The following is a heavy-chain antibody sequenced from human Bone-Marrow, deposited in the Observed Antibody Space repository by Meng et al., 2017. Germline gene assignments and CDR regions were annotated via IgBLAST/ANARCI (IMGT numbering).Heavy chain of an antibody. D-gene: IGHD6-19*01. CDR2: IWYDGSNK. CDR1: GFTFSSYG. J-gene: IGHJ4*02. CDR3: AREGQQWLDNFDY. Sequence: QVQLVESGGGVVQPGRSLRPSWAASGFTFSSYGMHWGRQAPGKGLEWVAVIWYDGSNKYYADSVKGRFTISRDNSKNTLYLQMNSLRAEDTAVYYCAREGQQWLDNFDYWGQGTLVTASS. V-gene: IGHV3-33*01.